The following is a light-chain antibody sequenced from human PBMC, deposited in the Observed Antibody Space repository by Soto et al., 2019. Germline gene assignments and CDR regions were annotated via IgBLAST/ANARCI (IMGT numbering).Light chain of an antibody. V-gene: IGKV3-20*01. CDR3: QKYGSSPT. Sequence: EIVLTQFPGTLSLSPGEGATLSCRASQSVSSSYLAWYQQKPGQAPRLLIYGASSRATGIPDRFSGSGSGTDFNLTISRLEPEDFALYYFQKYGSSPTLDPGPNVDI. CDR2: GAS. J-gene: IGKJ3*01. CDR1: QSVSSSY.